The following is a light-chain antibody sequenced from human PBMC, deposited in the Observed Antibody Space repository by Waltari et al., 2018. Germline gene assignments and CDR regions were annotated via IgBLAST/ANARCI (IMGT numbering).Light chain of an antibody. CDR3: QQYGSSIMYT. CDR1: QSLTKKY. V-gene: IGKV3-20*01. J-gene: IGKJ2*01. CDR2: GAS. Sequence: VLTQSPGTLSLSPGERATLSCRASQSLTKKYLAWYQQKPGQAPRLSIYGASSRAAGIPDRFSGSGSGTDFTLTISRLEPEDSAVYYCQQYGSSIMYTFGQGTKLEIK.